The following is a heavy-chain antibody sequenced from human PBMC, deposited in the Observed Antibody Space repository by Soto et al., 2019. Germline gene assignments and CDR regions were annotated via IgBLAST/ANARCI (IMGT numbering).Heavy chain of an antibody. D-gene: IGHD5-12*01. V-gene: IGHV3-30-3*01. CDR1: GFTFSSYA. CDR2: ISYDGSNK. CDR3: ARGGGYDYPFPGMDV. Sequence: PGGSLRLSCAASGFTFSSYAMHWVRQAPGKGLEWVAVISYDGSNKYYADSVKGRFTISRDNSKNTLYLQMNSLRAEDTAVYYCARGGGYDYPFPGMDVWGQGTTVTVSS. J-gene: IGHJ6*02.